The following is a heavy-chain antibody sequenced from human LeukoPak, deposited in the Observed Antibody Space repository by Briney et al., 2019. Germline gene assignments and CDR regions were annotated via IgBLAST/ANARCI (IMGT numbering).Heavy chain of an antibody. CDR1: GGSFSGYY. CDR3: ARAPRDIVVVPAATDNLYYYYYGMDV. V-gene: IGHV4-34*01. CDR2: INHSGST. J-gene: IGHJ6*02. Sequence: SETLSLTCAVYGGSFSGYYWSWIRQPPGKGLEWIGEINHSGSTNYNPSLKSRVTISVDTSKNQFSLKLSSVTAADTAVYYCARAPRDIVVVPAATDNLYYYYYGMDVWGQGTTVSVSS. D-gene: IGHD2-2*01.